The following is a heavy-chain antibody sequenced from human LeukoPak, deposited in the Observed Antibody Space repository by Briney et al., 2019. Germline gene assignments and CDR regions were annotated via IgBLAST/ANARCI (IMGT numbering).Heavy chain of an antibody. CDR1: GGSISTGSSY. D-gene: IGHD3-22*01. V-gene: IGHV4-39*01. CDR3: ARRRADSSGYLDK. CDR2: ISYSGST. J-gene: IGHJ4*02. Sequence: PSETLSLTCIVSGGSISTGSSYWGWIRQPPGKGLEWIGIISYSGSTYYNPSLKSRVTISVDTSENQFSLKLNSVTVADTAVYYCARRRADSSGYLDKWGQGTLVTVSS.